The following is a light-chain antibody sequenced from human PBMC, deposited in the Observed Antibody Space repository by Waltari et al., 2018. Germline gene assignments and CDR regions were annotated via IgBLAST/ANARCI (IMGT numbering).Light chain of an antibody. V-gene: IGLV2-23*01. CDR1: SSDVGTYNL. CDR2: EDI. J-gene: IGLJ1*01. CDR3: CSYAPTNSYV. Sequence: QSALTQPASVSGSPGQTITISCTGTSSDVGTYNLVSWYQQHPGKAPTLMIYEDIKRPSGVSHRFSGSKSGNTASLTISVLQAEDEADYYCCSYAPTNSYVFGTGTKVTVL.